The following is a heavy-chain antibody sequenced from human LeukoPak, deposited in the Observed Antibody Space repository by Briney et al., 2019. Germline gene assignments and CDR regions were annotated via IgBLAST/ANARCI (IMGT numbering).Heavy chain of an antibody. Sequence: ASVKVSCKTSGYTFTNYALHWVRQAPGQRLEWMGWSNGATGNTRFSQDFQGRLTITIDTSASTAYMELSSLRSEDTAVYYCARLSSLYSAMFNLWGQGTLVTVSS. CDR1: GYTFTNYA. CDR2: SNGATGNT. V-gene: IGHV1-3*02. J-gene: IGHJ5*02. CDR3: ARLSSLYSAMFNL. D-gene: IGHD5-18*01.